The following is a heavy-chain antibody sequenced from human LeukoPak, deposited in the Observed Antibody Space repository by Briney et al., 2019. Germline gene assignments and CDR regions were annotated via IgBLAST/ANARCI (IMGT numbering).Heavy chain of an antibody. Sequence: GGSLTLSCAASGFPVRSNYMRWVRQAPGKGLEWVGRIKSKTYGGTTDYAAPVTGSFTISRDDSKDMAYLEMNSLKTEDTAVYYCTTATAYWGQGSLVTVSS. CDR1: GFPVRSNY. CDR2: IKSKTYGGTT. V-gene: IGHV3-15*01. J-gene: IGHJ4*02. CDR3: TTATAY.